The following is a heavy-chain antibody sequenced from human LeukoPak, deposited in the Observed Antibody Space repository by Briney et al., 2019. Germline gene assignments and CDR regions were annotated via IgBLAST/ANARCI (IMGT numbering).Heavy chain of an antibody. J-gene: IGHJ4*02. CDR1: GGSFSGYY. Sequence: PSETLSLTCAVYGGSFSGYYWSWIRQPPGKGLEWIGEINHSGSTNYNPSLKSRVTISVDTSKNQFSPKLSSVTAADTAVYYCARHALYYDFWSGYQPVDYWGQGTLVTVSS. CDR2: INHSGST. D-gene: IGHD3-3*01. V-gene: IGHV4-34*01. CDR3: ARHALYYDFWSGYQPVDY.